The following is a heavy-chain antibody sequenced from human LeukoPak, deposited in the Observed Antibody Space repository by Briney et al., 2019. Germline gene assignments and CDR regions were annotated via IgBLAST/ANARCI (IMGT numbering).Heavy chain of an antibody. Sequence: PSETLSLTCTVSGGSISGYFWTWIRQPPGRGLEWIGYLDYSGSPDYNPSLKIRVTISIDRSRNQFSLKRTSVTAADTAVYYCARDETGKSYGYGGVRYWGQGALVAVSA. CDR1: GGSISGYF. V-gene: IGHV4-59*01. CDR3: ARDETGKSYGYGGVRY. J-gene: IGHJ4*02. CDR2: LDYSGSP. D-gene: IGHD3-16*01.